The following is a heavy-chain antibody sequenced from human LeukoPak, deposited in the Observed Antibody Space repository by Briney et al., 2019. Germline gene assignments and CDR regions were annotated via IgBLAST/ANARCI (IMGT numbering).Heavy chain of an antibody. Sequence: SETLSLTCTVSGGSISSSSYYWGWIRQPPGKGLEWIGSIYYSGSTYYNPSLKSRVTISVDTSKNQFSLKLSSVTAADTAVYYCARDYGSGRRYYYMDVWGKGTTVTVSS. CDR2: IYYSGST. D-gene: IGHD3-10*01. V-gene: IGHV4-39*07. CDR3: ARDYGSGRRYYYMDV. J-gene: IGHJ6*03. CDR1: GGSISSSSYY.